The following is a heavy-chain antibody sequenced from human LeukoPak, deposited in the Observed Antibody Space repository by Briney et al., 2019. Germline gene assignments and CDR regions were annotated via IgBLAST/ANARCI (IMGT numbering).Heavy chain of an antibody. CDR3: ARDHSGNWFDP. V-gene: IGHV1-18*01. J-gene: IGHJ5*02. CDR2: ISTYNGNT. Sequence: GASVKVSCKASGYTFTSYDISWVRQAPGPGLEWMGWISTYNGNTNYAQKLQGRVTMTTDTITTTAYMELRSLRSDDTAVYYCARDHSGNWFDPWGQGTLVTVSS. D-gene: IGHD1-26*01. CDR1: GYTFTSYD.